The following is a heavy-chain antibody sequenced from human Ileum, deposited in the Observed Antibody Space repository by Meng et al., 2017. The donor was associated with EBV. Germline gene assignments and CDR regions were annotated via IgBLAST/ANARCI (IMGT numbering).Heavy chain of an antibody. V-gene: IGHV4-59*01. CDR2: SSHSGST. CDR3: AMRKVEMRAITPDNWLDP. D-gene: IGHD2-21*01. J-gene: IGHJ5*02. CDR1: GGSLSSSY. Sequence: QVRLRGAGPGRLQTTETLSLTCVFSGGSLSSSYWNWVRQSPGKGLEWIGRSSHSGSTNYNPSLQSRVTISVDTSKNQVSLKLSSVTPADTAVYYCAMRKVEMRAITPDNWLDPWGQGTLVTVSS.